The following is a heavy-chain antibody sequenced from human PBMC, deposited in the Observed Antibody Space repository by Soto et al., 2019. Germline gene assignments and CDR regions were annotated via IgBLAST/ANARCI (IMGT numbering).Heavy chain of an antibody. J-gene: IGHJ4*02. V-gene: IGHV3-21*01. CDR2: VSKSGYT. CDR1: GFTFTNYG. Sequence: EVQLLESGGGLVRPGGSLTLSCAVSGFTFTNYGINWVRQAPGKGLEWVSSVSKSGYTYYSESVKGRFTISRDNARNSVSLQMDNLRAEDTAGYYCTREDSIIIPAVADFWGQGTLVTVSS. D-gene: IGHD6-19*01. CDR3: TREDSIIIPAVADF.